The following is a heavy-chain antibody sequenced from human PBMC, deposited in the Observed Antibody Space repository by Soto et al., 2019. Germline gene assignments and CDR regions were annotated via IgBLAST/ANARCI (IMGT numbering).Heavy chain of an antibody. CDR2: INPSGGST. D-gene: IGHD6-13*01. J-gene: IGHJ4*02. Sequence: ASVKVSCKASGYTFASYGISWVRQAPGQGLEWMGIINPSGGSTTYAQKFQGRVTMTRDTSTSTVYMELSSLRSEDTAVYYCARLTAAENFDYWGQGTLVTVSS. V-gene: IGHV1-46*01. CDR3: ARLTAAENFDY. CDR1: GYTFASYG.